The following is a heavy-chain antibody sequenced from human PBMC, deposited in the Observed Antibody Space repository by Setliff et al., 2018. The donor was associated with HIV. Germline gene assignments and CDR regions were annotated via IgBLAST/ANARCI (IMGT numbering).Heavy chain of an antibody. CDR2: INHSGST. J-gene: IGHJ6*03. Sequence: PSETLSLTCAVYGESFSGYYWSWIRQPPGEGLEWIGEINHSGSTNYNPSPKSRVTISVDTSKNQFSLKLTSVTAADTAVYYCARGRCTGGTCSGRYSYLRIDVWGKGTTVTVSS. D-gene: IGHD2-8*02. V-gene: IGHV4-34*01. CDR3: ARGRCTGGTCSGRYSYLRIDV. CDR1: GESFSGYY.